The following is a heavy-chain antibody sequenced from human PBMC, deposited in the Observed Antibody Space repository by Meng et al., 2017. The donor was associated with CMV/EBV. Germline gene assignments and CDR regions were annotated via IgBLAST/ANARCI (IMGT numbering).Heavy chain of an antibody. V-gene: IGHV1-69*05. CDR2: IIPIFGTA. CDR1: GTFSSYA. CDR3: ARAGSIAALFGGGWFDP. J-gene: IGHJ5*02. Sequence: GTFSSYALSWVRQAPGQGLEWMGGIIPIFGTANYAQKFQGRVTITTDESTSTAYMELSSLRSEDTAVYYCARAGSIAALFGGGWFDPWGQGTLVTVSS. D-gene: IGHD6-6*01.